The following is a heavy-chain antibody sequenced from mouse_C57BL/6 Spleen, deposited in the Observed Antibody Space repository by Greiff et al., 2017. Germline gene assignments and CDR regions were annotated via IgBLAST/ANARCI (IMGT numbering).Heavy chain of an antibody. CDR3: ARYGTYYGYDGGYYFDY. V-gene: IGHV7-3*01. Sequence: EVMLVESGGGLVQPGGSLSLSCAASGFTFTDYYMSWVRQPPGKALEWLGFIRNKANGYTTEYSASVKGRFTISRDNSQSILYLQMNALRAEDSATYYCARYGTYYGYDGGYYFDYWGQGTTLTVSS. D-gene: IGHD2-9*01. CDR1: GFTFTDYY. J-gene: IGHJ2*01. CDR2: IRNKANGYTT.